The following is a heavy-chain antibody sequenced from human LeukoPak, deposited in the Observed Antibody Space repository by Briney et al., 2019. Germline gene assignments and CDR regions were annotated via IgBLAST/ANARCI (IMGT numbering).Heavy chain of an antibody. V-gene: IGHV1-69*01. D-gene: IGHD2-2*01. Sequence: SSVKVSCKASGGTFSSYALSWVRQAAGQGLEWMGGLIPVFGTPNYAKQCQGRVTITADESTSTAYMELSSMRSEDTAGHYCARDRVVGLAINNDSDIWGDRTIVTVSS. CDR2: LIPVFGTP. CDR1: GGTFSSYA. CDR3: ARDRVVGLAINNDSDI. J-gene: IGHJ3*02.